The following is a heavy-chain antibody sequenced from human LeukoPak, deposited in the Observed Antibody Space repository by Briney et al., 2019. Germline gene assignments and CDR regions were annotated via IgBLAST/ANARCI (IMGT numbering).Heavy chain of an antibody. Sequence: RSLRHSCVASGFSPSAYTMYWGPHGPRKGLGWGAVISHEGRNKNYTDSLKGRFTISTDEGSNTLYLQMTSVKADDTGLYYGARDASLRSTAVTRGNFLDYWGRGNLVTVSS. CDR1: GFSPSAYT. CDR2: ISHEGRNK. V-gene: IGHV3-30*04. CDR3: ARDASLRSTAVTRGNFLDY. D-gene: IGHD4-17*01. J-gene: IGHJ4*02.